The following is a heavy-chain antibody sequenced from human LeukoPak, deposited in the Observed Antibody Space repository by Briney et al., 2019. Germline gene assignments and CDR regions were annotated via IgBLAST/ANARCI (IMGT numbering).Heavy chain of an antibody. CDR3: AGPLVAALLAGDAFDI. V-gene: IGHV1-69*01. Sequence: XSXKAXGGXXSSYXISWVRQAPGQGLEWMGGIIPIFGTANYAQKFQGRVTITADESTSTAYMELSSLRSEDTAVYYCAGPLVAALLAGDAFDIWGQGTMVTVSS. CDR1: GGXXSSYX. CDR2: IIPIFGTA. D-gene: IGHD6-25*01. J-gene: IGHJ3*02.